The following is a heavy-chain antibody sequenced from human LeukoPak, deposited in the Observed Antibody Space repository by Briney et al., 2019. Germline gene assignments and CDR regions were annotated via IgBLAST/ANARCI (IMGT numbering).Heavy chain of an antibody. CDR1: GGSFSGYY. D-gene: IGHD3-10*01. V-gene: IGHV4-34*01. Sequence: SETLSLTCAVYGGSFSGYYWSWIRQPPGKGLEWIGEINHSGSTNYNPSLKSRVTISVDTSKNQFSLKLSSVTAADTAVYYCARGPYYGSGSFPYDAFDIWGQGTMVTVSS. CDR3: ARGPYYGSGSFPYDAFDI. J-gene: IGHJ3*02. CDR2: INHSGST.